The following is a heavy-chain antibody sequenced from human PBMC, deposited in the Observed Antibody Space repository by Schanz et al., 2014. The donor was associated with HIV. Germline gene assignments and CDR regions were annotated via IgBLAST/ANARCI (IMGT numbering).Heavy chain of an antibody. CDR2: ISYDGSNK. Sequence: VQLVESGGGLVQPGGTLRLSCATSGFTFSNYAMHWVRQAPGKGLEWVAVISYDGSNKYYADSVKGRFTISRDNSKNTVYLQMNSLRAEDTAVYYCAKDVQLWSPWYFELWGRGTLVTVSS. J-gene: IGHJ2*01. D-gene: IGHD5-18*01. CDR1: GFTFSNYA. CDR3: AKDVQLWSPWYFEL. V-gene: IGHV3-30-3*01.